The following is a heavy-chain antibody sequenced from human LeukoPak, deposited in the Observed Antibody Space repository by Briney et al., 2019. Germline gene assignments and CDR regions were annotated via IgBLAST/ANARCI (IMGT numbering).Heavy chain of an antibody. V-gene: IGHV4-30-2*01. Sequence: PSQTLSLTWAVSGGSSSSGGYSWSWIRQPPGKGLEWIGYIYHSGSTYYNPSLKSRVTISLDRSKNQFSLKLSSVTAADTAVYYCARGDGYNSADYWGQGTLVTVSS. J-gene: IGHJ4*02. CDR1: GGSSSSGGYS. CDR2: IYHSGST. CDR3: ARGDGYNSADY. D-gene: IGHD5-24*01.